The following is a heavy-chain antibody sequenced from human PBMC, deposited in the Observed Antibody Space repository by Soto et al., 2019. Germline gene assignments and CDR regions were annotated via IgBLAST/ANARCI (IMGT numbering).Heavy chain of an antibody. Sequence: QVQLVESGGGVVQPGRSLRLSCAASGFTFSSYGMHWVRQAPGKGLEWVAVIWYDGSNKYYADSVEGRFTISRDNSKNPLYLEMNSLRAEDTAFYYCARVRGRHYGSGSYSGVDVWGQGTTVTVSS. V-gene: IGHV3-33*01. D-gene: IGHD3-10*01. CDR2: IWYDGSNK. J-gene: IGHJ6*02. CDR1: GFTFSSYG. CDR3: ARVRGRHYGSGSYSGVDV.